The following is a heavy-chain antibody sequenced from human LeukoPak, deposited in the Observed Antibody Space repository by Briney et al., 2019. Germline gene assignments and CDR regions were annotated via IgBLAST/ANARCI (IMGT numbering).Heavy chain of an antibody. V-gene: IGHV3-23*01. CDR1: GFIFSNYA. D-gene: IGHD6-19*01. CDR2: IRGSGGST. CDR3: ARDRFYSSGWFFEY. J-gene: IGHJ4*02. Sequence: GGSLRLSCAASGFIFSNYAMNWVRQAPGKGLEWVSDIRGSGGSTYYADSVKGRFTLSRDNSKNTLYLQMNSLRAEDTAVYYCARDRFYSSGWFFEYWGQGTLVTVSS.